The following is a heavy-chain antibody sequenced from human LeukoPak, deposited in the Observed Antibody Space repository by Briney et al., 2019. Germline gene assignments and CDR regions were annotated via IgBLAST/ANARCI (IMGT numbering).Heavy chain of an antibody. CDR1: GFTFSSYW. CDR2: INSDGSTT. Sequence: GGSLRLSCAASGFTFSSYWMHWVRQAPGKGLMWVSRINSDGSTTNYADSVKGRFTISRDNAKNTLYLQMNSLRAEDTAVYYCARVRATFSPHFDNWGQGTLVTVSS. V-gene: IGHV3-74*01. CDR3: ARVRATFSPHFDN. J-gene: IGHJ4*02. D-gene: IGHD5-12*01.